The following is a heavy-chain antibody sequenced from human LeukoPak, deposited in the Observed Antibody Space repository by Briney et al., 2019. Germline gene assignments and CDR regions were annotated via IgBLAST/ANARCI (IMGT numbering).Heavy chain of an antibody. J-gene: IGHJ5*02. D-gene: IGHD5-18*01. V-gene: IGHV4-31*03. CDR1: GGSISSGGYY. Sequence: SQTLSLTCTVSGGSISSGGYYWSWIRQHPGKGLEWIGYIYYSGSTYYNPSLKSRVTISVDTSKNQFSLELSSVTAADTAVYYCARSVGYSYGIWFDPWGQGTLVTVSS. CDR3: ARSVGYSYGIWFDP. CDR2: IYYSGST.